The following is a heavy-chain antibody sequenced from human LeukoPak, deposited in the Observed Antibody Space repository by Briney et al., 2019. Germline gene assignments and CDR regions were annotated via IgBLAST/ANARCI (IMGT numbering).Heavy chain of an antibody. J-gene: IGHJ4*02. Sequence: PGGSLRLSCAVSGFTFSNYAMNWIRQAPGKGLEWVSSIDVGSYTYYAGSVKGRFTISKDNAKNLLYLQMNSLRVEDTAVYYCASEGVVGPVAHFDYWGQGALVTVSS. CDR3: ASEGVVGPVAHFDY. V-gene: IGHV3-21*01. D-gene: IGHD1-26*01. CDR2: IDVGSYT. CDR1: GFTFSNYA.